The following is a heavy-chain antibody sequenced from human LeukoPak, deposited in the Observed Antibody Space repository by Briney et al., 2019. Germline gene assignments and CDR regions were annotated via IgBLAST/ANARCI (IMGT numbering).Heavy chain of an antibody. CDR3: ARIPGGYYYAMDV. J-gene: IGHJ6*02. Sequence: GGSLRLSCAASGFTFSSYSMNWVRQAPGKGLEWVSYISSRSSNIYYADSVKGRFAISRDNAKNSLYLQMNSLRDEDTAVYYCARIPGGYYYAMDVWGQGTTVTVSS. CDR1: GFTFSSYS. CDR2: ISSRSSNI. D-gene: IGHD3-16*01. V-gene: IGHV3-48*02.